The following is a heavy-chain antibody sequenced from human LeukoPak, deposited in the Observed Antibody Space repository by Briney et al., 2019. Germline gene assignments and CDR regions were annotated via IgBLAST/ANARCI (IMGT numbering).Heavy chain of an antibody. CDR1: GFTFSSYG. CDR2: ISYDGSNK. D-gene: IGHD3-3*01. Sequence: GGSLRLSCAASGFTFSSYGMHWVRQAPGKGLEWVAVISYDGSNKYYADSVKGRFTISRDNAKNSLYLQMNSLRAEDTAVYYCARVQEWLKEEDAFDIWGQGTMVTVSS. CDR3: ARVQEWLKEEDAFDI. J-gene: IGHJ3*02. V-gene: IGHV3-30*03.